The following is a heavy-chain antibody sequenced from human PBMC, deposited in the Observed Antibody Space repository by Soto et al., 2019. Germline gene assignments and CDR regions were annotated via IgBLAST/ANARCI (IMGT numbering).Heavy chain of an antibody. CDR1: GFTFSSYA. J-gene: IGHJ4*02. V-gene: IGHV3-23*01. Sequence: PGGSLRLSCAASGFTFSSYAMSWVRQAPGKGLEWVSAISGSGGSTYYADSVKGRFTISRDNSKNTLYLQMNSLRAEDTAVYYCAKDLYYYDSSGYYRSNYWGQGTLVTVSS. D-gene: IGHD3-22*01. CDR2: ISGSGGST. CDR3: AKDLYYYDSSGYYRSNY.